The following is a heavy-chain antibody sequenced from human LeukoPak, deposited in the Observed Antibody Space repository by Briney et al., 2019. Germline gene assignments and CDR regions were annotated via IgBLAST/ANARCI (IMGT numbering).Heavy chain of an antibody. CDR3: ASPWSSGGFDY. V-gene: IGHV4-34*01. CDR2: IYYSGST. Sequence: KPSETLSLTCAVYGGSFSGYYWSWIRQPPGKGLEWIGSIYYSGSTSYNTSLKSRVTISVDTSKNQFSLKLSSVTAADTAVYYCASPWSSGGFDYWGQGTLVTVSS. J-gene: IGHJ4*02. CDR1: GGSFSGYY. D-gene: IGHD6-19*01.